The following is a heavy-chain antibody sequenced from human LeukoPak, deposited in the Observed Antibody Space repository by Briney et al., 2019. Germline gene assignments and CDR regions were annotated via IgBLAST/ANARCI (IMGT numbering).Heavy chain of an antibody. CDR3: ARGSRRYSSSWYGVY. Sequence: GASVKVSCKASGYTFTGYYMHWVRQAPGQGLEWMGWINPNSGGTNYAQKFQGRVTMTRDTSISTAYMELSRLRSDDTAVYYCARGSRRYSSSWYGVYWGQGTLVTVSS. CDR2: INPNSGGT. J-gene: IGHJ4*02. CDR1: GYTFTGYY. V-gene: IGHV1-2*02. D-gene: IGHD6-13*01.